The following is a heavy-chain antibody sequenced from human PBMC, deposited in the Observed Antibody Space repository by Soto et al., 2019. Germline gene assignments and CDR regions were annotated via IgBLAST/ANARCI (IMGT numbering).Heavy chain of an antibody. CDR3: AREGVFWAAAGPFDY. Sequence: QVQLVQSGAEVKKPGASVKVSCKASGYTFTGYYMHWVRQAPGQGLEWMGWINPNSGGTNYAQKFQGWVTMTRDTSISTAYMELSRLRSDDTAVYYCAREGVFWAAAGPFDYWGQGTLVTVSS. D-gene: IGHD6-13*01. CDR1: GYTFTGYY. CDR2: INPNSGGT. J-gene: IGHJ4*02. V-gene: IGHV1-2*04.